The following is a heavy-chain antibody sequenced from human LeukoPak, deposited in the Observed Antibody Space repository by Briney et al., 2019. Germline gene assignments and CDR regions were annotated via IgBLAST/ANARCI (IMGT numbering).Heavy chain of an antibody. Sequence: GGSLRLFCRASGFTFSNYGMTWVRQAPGKGLEWVSAISDTGSRTYYADSVKGRVTISRDNSKNTLFLQIKSLRVEGTAVYYCAKYVKADSSDFDWGQGTLVTVSS. V-gene: IGHV3-23*01. CDR3: AKYVKADSSDFD. J-gene: IGHJ4*02. CDR2: ISDTGSRT. CDR1: GFTFSNYG. D-gene: IGHD6-25*01.